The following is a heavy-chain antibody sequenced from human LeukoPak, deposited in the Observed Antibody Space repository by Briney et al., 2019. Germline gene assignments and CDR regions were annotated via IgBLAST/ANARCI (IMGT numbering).Heavy chain of an antibody. CDR2: IIPIFGTA. J-gene: IGHJ6*03. D-gene: IGHD5-18*01. Sequence: SVKVSCKASGGTFSSYAISWVRQAPGQGLEWMGGIIPIFGTANYAQKFQGRVTITADESTSTAYMELSSLRSEDTAVYYCARGEDTAMVKFQNRALNYYYYYMDVWGKGTTVTISS. CDR1: GGTFSSYA. CDR3: ARGEDTAMVKFQNRALNYYYYYMDV. V-gene: IGHV1-69*13.